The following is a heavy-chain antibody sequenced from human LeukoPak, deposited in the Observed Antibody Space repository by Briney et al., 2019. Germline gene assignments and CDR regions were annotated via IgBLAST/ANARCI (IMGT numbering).Heavy chain of an antibody. J-gene: IGHJ4*02. CDR2: IRGSGDTT. CDR3: AKGAVVLTALSSFDY. D-gene: IGHD2-15*01. V-gene: IGHV3-23*01. CDR1: GFTFSNYA. Sequence: PGGSLRLSCAASGFTFSNYAMSWVRQAPGKGLEWVSNIRGSGDTTFYAESVKGRFIISRDNSKDTLFLQMNSLRAEDTAVYYCAKGAVVLTALSSFDYWGQGTLDTVSS.